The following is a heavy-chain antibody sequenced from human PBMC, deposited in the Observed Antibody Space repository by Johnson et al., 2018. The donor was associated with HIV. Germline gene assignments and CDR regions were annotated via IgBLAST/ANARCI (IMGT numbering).Heavy chain of an antibody. D-gene: IGHD6-13*01. CDR2: ISWNSGSI. Sequence: EVQLVESGGGLVQPGRSLRLSCAASGFTLDDYAMHWVRQAPGKGLEWVSSISWNSGSIGYADSVKGRFTISRDNAKNSLYLQMNSLRAEDTAVYFCARAASQQQLKVPFDIWGQGTMVTVSS. J-gene: IGHJ3*02. V-gene: IGHV3-9*01. CDR3: ARAASQQQLKVPFDI. CDR1: GFTLDDYA.